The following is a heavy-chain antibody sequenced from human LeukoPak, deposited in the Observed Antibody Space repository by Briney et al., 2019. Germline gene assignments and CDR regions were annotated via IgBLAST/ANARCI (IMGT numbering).Heavy chain of an antibody. V-gene: IGHV3-23*01. Sequence: PGGSLRLSCAASGFTFSTYAMNWVRQAPGKGLEWVSSISGSDGNTYYADSVKGRFTISRDNYRNTVDLQMNSLRAEDAAVYYCAKSLAFAATGGGMDVWGQGTTVTVSS. D-gene: IGHD2-15*01. CDR1: GFTFSTYA. CDR2: ISGSDGNT. CDR3: AKSLAFAATGGGMDV. J-gene: IGHJ6*02.